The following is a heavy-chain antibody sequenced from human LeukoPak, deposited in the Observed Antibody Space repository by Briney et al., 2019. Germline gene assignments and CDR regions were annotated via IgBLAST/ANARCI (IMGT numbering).Heavy chain of an antibody. J-gene: IGHJ6*03. D-gene: IGHD6-13*01. CDR2: IIPIFGTA. CDR1: GGTFSSYA. V-gene: IGHV1-69*06. Sequence: GASVKVSCKASGGTFSSYAISWVRQAPGQGLEWMGGIIPIFGTANYAQKFQGRVTITADKSTSTAYMELSSLRSEDTAVYYCARGTLHSYSSSWDERSDYYYYMDVGGKGTTVTVSS. CDR3: ARGTLHSYSSSWDERSDYYYYMDV.